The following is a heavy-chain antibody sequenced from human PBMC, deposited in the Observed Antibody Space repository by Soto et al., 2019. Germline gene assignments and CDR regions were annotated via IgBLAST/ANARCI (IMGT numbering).Heavy chain of an antibody. CDR2: INHSGST. J-gene: IGHJ6*02. D-gene: IGHD3-10*01. V-gene: IGHV4-34*01. CDR3: ARGIYGSGSYYKVGYYYYGMDV. Sequence: SETLSLTCAVYGGSFSGYYWSWIRQPPGKGLEWIGEINHSGSTNYNPSLKSRVTTSVDTSKNQFSLKLSSVTAADTAVYYCARGIYGSGSYYKVGYYYYGMDVWGQGTTVT. CDR1: GGSFSGYY.